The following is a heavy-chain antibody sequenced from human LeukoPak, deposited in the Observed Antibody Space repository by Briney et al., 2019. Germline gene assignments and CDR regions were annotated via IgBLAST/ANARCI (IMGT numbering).Heavy chain of an antibody. J-gene: IGHJ6*02. CDR3: ARGPRVRYFDWLYTPDYYYYGMDV. Sequence: GASVKVSCKASGYTFTSYDINWVRQATGQGLEWMGWMNPNSGNTCYAQKFQGRVTMTRNTSISTAYMELSSLRSEDTAVYYCARGPRVRYFDWLYTPDYYYYGMDVWSQGTTVTVSS. CDR2: MNPNSGNT. CDR1: GYTFTSYD. V-gene: IGHV1-8*01. D-gene: IGHD3-9*01.